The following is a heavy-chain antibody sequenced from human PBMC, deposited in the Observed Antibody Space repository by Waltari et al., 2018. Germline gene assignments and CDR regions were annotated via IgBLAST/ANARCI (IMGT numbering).Heavy chain of an antibody. CDR1: GDSIGSGYYY. Sequence: QLQLRESGPGLLKPSETLSLTCSVSGDSIGSGYYYWGWIRQAPGKGLEWFGSFYFAGTPYHTPALKSRLTISVYTSKNQFSLRLSSVTAADTAVYYCAREVGGSSWSTTPRCDAFDIWGQGTMVTVSS. D-gene: IGHD6-13*01. CDR2: FYFAGTP. J-gene: IGHJ3*02. V-gene: IGHV4-39*07. CDR3: AREVGGSSWSTTPRCDAFDI.